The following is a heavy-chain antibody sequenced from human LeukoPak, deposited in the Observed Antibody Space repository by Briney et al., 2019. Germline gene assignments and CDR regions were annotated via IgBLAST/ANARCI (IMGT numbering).Heavy chain of an antibody. V-gene: IGHV4-39*07. J-gene: IGHJ4*02. D-gene: IGHD2-15*01. Sequence: SETLSLTCTVSGGSISSSSYYWGWIRQPPGKGLEWIGSIYYSGSTYYNPSLKSRVTISVDTSKNQFSLKLSSVTAADTAVYYCARAAVVAATPSVFDYWGQGTLVTVSS. CDR3: ARAAVVAATPSVFDY. CDR1: GGSISSSSYY. CDR2: IYYSGST.